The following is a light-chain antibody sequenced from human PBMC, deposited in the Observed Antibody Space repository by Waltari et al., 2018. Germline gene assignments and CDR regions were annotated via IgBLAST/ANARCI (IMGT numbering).Light chain of an antibody. CDR3: QQSYSAPLT. V-gene: IGKV1-39*01. Sequence: DIQMTQSPSSLSASVGDRVTITCRASRDIFNYLNWYQQKPGKAPKFLIHAATTLHSGVPSRFSGGGSGTDFTLTITSLQPEEFATYYCQQSYSAPLTFGGGTKVEI. CDR1: RDIFNY. CDR2: AAT. J-gene: IGKJ4*01.